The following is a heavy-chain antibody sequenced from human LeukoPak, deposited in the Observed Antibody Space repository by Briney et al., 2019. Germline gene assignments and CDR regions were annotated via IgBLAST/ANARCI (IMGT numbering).Heavy chain of an antibody. D-gene: IGHD3-22*01. V-gene: IGHV3-74*01. CDR1: GFTFSSYA. CDR3: ARGRVVVITTPEYAFDM. Sequence: GRSLRLSCAASGFTFSSYAMHWVRQAPGKGLVWVSRINSDGSSTSYADSVKGRFTISRDNAKNTLYLQMNSLRAEDTAVYYCARGRVVVITTPEYAFDMWGQGTMVTVSS. CDR2: INSDGSST. J-gene: IGHJ3*02.